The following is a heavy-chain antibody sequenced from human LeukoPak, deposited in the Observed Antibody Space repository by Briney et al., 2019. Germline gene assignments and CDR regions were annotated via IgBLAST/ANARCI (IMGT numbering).Heavy chain of an antibody. CDR2: IYYSGST. D-gene: IGHD4/OR15-4a*01. CDR3: ARRDYKYSSLDY. J-gene: IGHJ4*02. CDR1: GGSISSYY. Sequence: PSETLSLTCTVSGGSISSYYWSWIRQPPGKGLEWIGYIYYSGSTIYNPSLKSRVTMSLDTSKNQFSLKLTSVTAPDTAVYYCARRDYKYSSLDYWGQGTLVTVSS. V-gene: IGHV4-59*08.